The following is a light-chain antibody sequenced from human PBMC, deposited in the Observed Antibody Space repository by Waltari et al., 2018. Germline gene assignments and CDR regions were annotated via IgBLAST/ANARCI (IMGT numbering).Light chain of an antibody. J-gene: IGLJ1*01. CDR2: RNN. Sequence: QSVLTQPPSASGTPGQRVTISCSGSSSNIGVNYVYWYQQLPGRAPKLLIYRNNQRPSGVPDRFSGSKSGTSASLAISGLRSEDEADYYCAAWDDSLYALGTGTKVSVL. CDR1: SSNIGVNY. CDR3: AAWDDSLYA. V-gene: IGLV1-47*01.